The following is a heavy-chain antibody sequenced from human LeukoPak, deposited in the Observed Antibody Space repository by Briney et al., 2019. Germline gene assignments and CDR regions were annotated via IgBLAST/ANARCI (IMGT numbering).Heavy chain of an antibody. V-gene: IGHV3-9*03. D-gene: IGHD3-10*01. J-gene: IGHJ4*02. Sequence: GGSLRLSCAASGFTFDDYAMHWVRQAPGKGLEWVSGISWNSGFIGYADSVKGRFTISRDNAKNSLYLQTNSLRAEDMALYYCAKGLYGSGSYPDYWGQGTLVTVSS. CDR3: AKGLYGSGSYPDY. CDR1: GFTFDDYA. CDR2: ISWNSGFI.